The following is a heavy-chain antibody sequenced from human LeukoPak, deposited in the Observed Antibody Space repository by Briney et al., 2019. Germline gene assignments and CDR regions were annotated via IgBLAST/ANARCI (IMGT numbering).Heavy chain of an antibody. Sequence: SETLSLTCAVYGGSFSGYYWSWIRQPPGKGVEWIGEINHRGSTNYNPSLKSRVTISVDMSKNQFSLKLSSVTAADTAVYYCARSPLIVVVPAAKNYYYYGMDVWGQGTTVTVSS. CDR2: INHRGST. J-gene: IGHJ6*02. CDR1: GGSFSGYY. D-gene: IGHD2-2*01. V-gene: IGHV4-34*01. CDR3: ARSPLIVVVPAAKNYYYYGMDV.